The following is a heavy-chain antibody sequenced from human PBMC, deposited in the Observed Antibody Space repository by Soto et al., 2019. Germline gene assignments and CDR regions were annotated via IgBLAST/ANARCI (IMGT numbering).Heavy chain of an antibody. J-gene: IGHJ4*02. V-gene: IGHV4-4*09. CDR1: GGSISSYY. CDR2: IFDSGTT. CDR3: ARGPSGDKVHY. Sequence: SETLSLTCTVSGGSISSYYWNWIRQPPGKGLEWIGHIFDSGTTYTNPSLRSQVAISLDTSKNHFSLTLSSVTAADTAVYYCARGPSGDKVHYWGQGALVTVS. D-gene: IGHD7-27*01.